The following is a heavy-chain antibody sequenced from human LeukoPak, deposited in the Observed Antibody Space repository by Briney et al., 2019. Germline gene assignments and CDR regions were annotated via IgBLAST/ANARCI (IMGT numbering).Heavy chain of an antibody. CDR3: ARGLGSSTSRHTFDI. CDR2: ISYDGSNK. V-gene: IGHV3-30*04. CDR1: GFTFSSYA. D-gene: IGHD2-2*01. J-gene: IGHJ3*02. Sequence: GGSLRLSCAASGFTFSSYAMHWVRQAPGKGLEWVAVISYDGSNKYYADSGKGRFTISRDNSQNTLYLQMNSLSAEDTAIYYCARGLGSSTSRHTFDIWGQGTMVTVSS.